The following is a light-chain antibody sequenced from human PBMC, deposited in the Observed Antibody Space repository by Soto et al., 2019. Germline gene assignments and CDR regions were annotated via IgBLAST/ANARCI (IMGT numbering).Light chain of an antibody. CDR3: LQYGRSPT. CDR1: QSVSSN. CDR2: GAY. J-gene: IGKJ3*01. V-gene: IGKV3D-15*01. Sequence: EIVMTQSPSTLSVSPWERATLSCRASQSVSSNLAWYQQKPGQAPRLLIHGAYTRAPGIPDRFSGSGSGTDFTLTINRVEPEDSAVYYCLQYGRSPTFGPGTKVDIK.